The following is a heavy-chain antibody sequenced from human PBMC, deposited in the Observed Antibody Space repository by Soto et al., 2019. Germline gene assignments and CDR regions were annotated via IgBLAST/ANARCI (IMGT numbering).Heavy chain of an antibody. V-gene: IGHV3-23*01. D-gene: IGHD6-19*01. CDR3: AKARSSGWAMVYGMYV. J-gene: IGHJ6*02. CDR1: GFNFRSYA. Sequence: PASSLGLSCAASGFNFRSYAISCVLQAPGKGLERVAIISCDGGRTYHTGATYYADSVWGRFTISRDNSKNTLSLQIKRLRPDDTGVYYCAKARSSGWAMVYGMYVWGQGTTVTVSS. CDR2: ISCDGGRT.